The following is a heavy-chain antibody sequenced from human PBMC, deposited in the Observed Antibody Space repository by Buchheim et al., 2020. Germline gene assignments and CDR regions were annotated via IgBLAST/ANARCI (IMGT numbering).Heavy chain of an antibody. CDR1: GFTFASYA. D-gene: IGHD6-19*01. Sequence: EVQLLESGGGLVQPGGSLRLSCAASGFTFASYAMSWVRQAPGEGLDWVSTISTSDTNTYYADSVKGRFTISRDNSKNTLYLQMNSLRAEDTAVYYCAKPWYGSDLGEVFDYWGQGTL. CDR2: ISTSDTNT. CDR3: AKPWYGSDLGEVFDY. V-gene: IGHV3-23*01. J-gene: IGHJ4*02.